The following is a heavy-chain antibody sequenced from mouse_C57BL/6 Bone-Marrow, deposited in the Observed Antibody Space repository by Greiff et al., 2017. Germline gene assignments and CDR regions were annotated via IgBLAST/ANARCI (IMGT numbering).Heavy chain of an antibody. CDR1: GYTFTSYW. V-gene: IGHV1-69*01. Sequence: QVQLQQSGAELVMPGASVKLSCKASGYTFTSYWMHWVKQRPGQGLEWIGEIDPSDSYTNYNQKFKGKSTLTVDKSSSTAYMQLSSLTSEDSAVYDCAREWGNFYYWYFDVWGTGTTVTVSS. CDR3: AREWGNFYYWYFDV. CDR2: IDPSDSYT. D-gene: IGHD2-1*01. J-gene: IGHJ1*03.